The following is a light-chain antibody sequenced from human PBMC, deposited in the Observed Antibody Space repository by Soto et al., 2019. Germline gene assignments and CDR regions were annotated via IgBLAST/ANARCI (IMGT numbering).Light chain of an antibody. V-gene: IGLV2-8*01. CDR1: SSDVGAYNY. CDR3: TSYAGTNSFFYV. J-gene: IGLJ1*01. CDR2: EVS. Sequence: QSALTQPPSASGSPGQSVTISCTGTSSDVGAYNYVSWYQQLPGKAPKLIIYEVSKRPSGVPDRFSGSKSGNTDSLTVSGLQAEDEADYYCTSYAGTNSFFYVFGTGTKVTVL.